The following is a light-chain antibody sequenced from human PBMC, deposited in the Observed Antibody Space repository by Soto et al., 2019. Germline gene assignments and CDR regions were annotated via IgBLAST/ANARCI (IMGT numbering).Light chain of an antibody. CDR1: QSIRSN. Sequence: EIVLTQSPGTLSLSPGERAILSCRASQSIRSNLAWYQQRPGQAPRLLMYGASTRADGIPARFTGSGSGTEFTLTISSLQSEDFAVYYCQQYHIWPPWTSGQGTKVELK. V-gene: IGKV3-15*01. CDR3: QQYHIWPPWT. J-gene: IGKJ1*01. CDR2: GAS.